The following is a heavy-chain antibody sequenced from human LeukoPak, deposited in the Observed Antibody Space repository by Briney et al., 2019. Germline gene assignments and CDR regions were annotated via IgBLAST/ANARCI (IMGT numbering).Heavy chain of an antibody. Sequence: SETLSLTCTVSGGSISSAGYSWSWIRQHPGKGLEWIGYIYYSGITYYNPSLKSRVTTSVDKSNNQFSLNLSSVTAADTAVYYCARATSRYYFDYWGQGTLVTVSS. CDR3: ARATSRYYFDY. CDR2: IYYSGIT. D-gene: IGHD6-6*01. CDR1: GGSISSAGYS. J-gene: IGHJ4*02. V-gene: IGHV4-31*03.